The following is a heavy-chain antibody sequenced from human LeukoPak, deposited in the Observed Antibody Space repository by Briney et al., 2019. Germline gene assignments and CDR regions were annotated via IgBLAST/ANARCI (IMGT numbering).Heavy chain of an antibody. CDR2: INGGGTNT. CDR1: GFTFRSYA. Sequence: PGGSLRLSCAASGFTFRSYAMTWVRQGPGKGLEWVSSINGGGTNTYYADSVKGRFTISRDNSKNTLYLQMNSLRAEDTAVYYCAKYVDTAMVTFDYWGQGTLVTVSS. V-gene: IGHV3-23*01. J-gene: IGHJ4*02. CDR3: AKYVDTAMVTFDY. D-gene: IGHD5-18*01.